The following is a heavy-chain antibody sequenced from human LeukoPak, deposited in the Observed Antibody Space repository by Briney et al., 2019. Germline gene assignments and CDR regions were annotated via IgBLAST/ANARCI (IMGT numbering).Heavy chain of an antibody. CDR3: VREGDSGSYSSY. V-gene: IGHV3-48*02. J-gene: IGHJ4*02. D-gene: IGHD1-26*01. Sequence: GGSLRLSCAASGFSFSNYNMNWVRQAPGKGLEWLSYISGSGKSIYYADSVKGRFTISRDNAKNSLYLQMKSLRDEDTAVYYCVREGDSGSYSSYWGQGTLVTVSS. CDR2: ISGSGKSI. CDR1: GFSFSNYN.